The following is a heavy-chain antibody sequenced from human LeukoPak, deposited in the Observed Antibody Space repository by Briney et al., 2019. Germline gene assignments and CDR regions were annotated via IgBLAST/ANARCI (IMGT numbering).Heavy chain of an antibody. V-gene: IGHV4-39*07. CDR1: GGLISISTYY. CDR2: IYYSGTT. J-gene: IGHJ3*02. Sequence: PSETLSLTCTVSGGLISISTYYWGWIRQPPGKGLEWIGSIYYSGTTHYNPSLKSRVTIAVDTSKNQFSLKLSSVTAADTAVYYCARVSGITMIVVVNSDAFDIWGQGTMVTVSS. D-gene: IGHD3-22*01. CDR3: ARVSGITMIVVVNSDAFDI.